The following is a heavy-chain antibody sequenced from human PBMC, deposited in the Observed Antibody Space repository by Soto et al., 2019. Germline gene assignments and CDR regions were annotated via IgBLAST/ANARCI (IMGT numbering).Heavy chain of an antibody. V-gene: IGHV4-59*01. CDR1: GGSISSYY. Sequence: PSETLSLTCTVSGGSISSYYWSWIRQPPGKGLEWIGYIYYSGSTNYNPSLKSRVTISVYTSKNQFSLKLSSVTAADTAVYYCARGYCSSTSCYYDYWGQGTLVTVSS. CDR3: ARGYCSSTSCYYDY. CDR2: IYYSGST. D-gene: IGHD2-2*01. J-gene: IGHJ4*02.